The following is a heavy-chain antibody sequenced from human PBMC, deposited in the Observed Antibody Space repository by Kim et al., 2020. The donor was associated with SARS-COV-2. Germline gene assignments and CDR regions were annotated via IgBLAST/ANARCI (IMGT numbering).Heavy chain of an antibody. CDR2: ET. CDR3: ATGPDYGGSY. Sequence: ETIYAQKFQGRVTMTEDTSTDTAYMELSSLRSEDTAVYYCATGPDYGGSYWGQGTLLTVSS. V-gene: IGHV1-24*01. J-gene: IGHJ4*02. D-gene: IGHD3-10*01.